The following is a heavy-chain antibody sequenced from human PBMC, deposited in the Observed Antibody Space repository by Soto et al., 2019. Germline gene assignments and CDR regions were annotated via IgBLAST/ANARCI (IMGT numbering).Heavy chain of an antibody. CDR2: IDPSDSYI. CDR1: EYSFTSYW. CDR3: ARQDSRDWFDS. Sequence: GESLKISCKGSEYSFTSYWISWVRQMPGKGLEWMGKIDPSDSYINYSPSFQGHVTISADKSINTAYLQWSSLKASDTAIYYRARQDSRDWFDSWGQGTLVTVSS. J-gene: IGHJ5*01. D-gene: IGHD6-25*01. V-gene: IGHV5-10-1*01.